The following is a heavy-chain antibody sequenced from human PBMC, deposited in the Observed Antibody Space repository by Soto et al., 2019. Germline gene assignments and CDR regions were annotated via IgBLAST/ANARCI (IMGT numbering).Heavy chain of an antibody. V-gene: IGHV1-69*08. CDR2: IIPFLGAT. CDR3: ARDWESTVSTWSFGAF. D-gene: IGHD3-10*01. J-gene: IGHJ4*02. CDR1: GGTFSPYT. Sequence: QVQLVQSGAEVKKPGSSVKVSCKASGGTFSPYTVNWVRQAPGQGLEWMGRIIPFLGATNYAQKFQARVTLTADTSTTTAYKELSGLRFEDTAVYYCARDWESTVSTWSFGAFWGRGTLVTVSS.